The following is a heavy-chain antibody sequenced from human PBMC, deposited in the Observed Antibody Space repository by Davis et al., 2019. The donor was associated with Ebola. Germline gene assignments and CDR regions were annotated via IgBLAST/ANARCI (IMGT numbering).Heavy chain of an antibody. D-gene: IGHD3-22*01. J-gene: IGHJ6*02. V-gene: IGHV1-18*01. CDR3: ATSDLVVVITADYYYGMDV. Sequence: ASVKVSCKASGYTFTSYGISWVRQAPGQGLEWMGWISAYNGNTNYAQKLQGRVTMTTDTSTSTAYMELSSLRSEDTAVYYCATSDLVVVITADYYYGMDVWGQGTTVTVSS. CDR2: ISAYNGNT. CDR1: GYTFTSYG.